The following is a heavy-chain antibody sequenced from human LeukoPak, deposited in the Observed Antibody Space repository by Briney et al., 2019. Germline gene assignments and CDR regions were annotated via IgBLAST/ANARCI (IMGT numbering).Heavy chain of an antibody. CDR1: GFTFSNSA. J-gene: IGHJ4*02. CDR3: ATLPNYSYGHPYYFDY. CDR2: LRDSADTT. V-gene: IGHV3-23*01. Sequence: GGSLRLSCAASGFTFSNSAMSWVRQVPGKGLEWVSALRDSADTTYYADSVKGRFTISRDNSKNTLYLQMSSLRAEDTAVYYCATLPNYSYGHPYYFDYWGQGTLVTVSS. D-gene: IGHD5-18*01.